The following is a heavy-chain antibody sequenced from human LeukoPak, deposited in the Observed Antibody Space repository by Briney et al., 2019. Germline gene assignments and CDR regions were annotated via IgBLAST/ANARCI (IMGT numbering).Heavy chain of an antibody. CDR2: IYYSGST. V-gene: IGHV4-59*01. J-gene: IGHJ3*02. CDR3: ARDRVYDFWSGYYTAGAFDT. Sequence: PSETLSLTCTVSGGSISSYYWSWIRQPPGKGLEWIGYIYYSGSTNYNPSLKSRVTISVDTSKNQFSLKLSSVTAADTAVYYCARDRVYDFWSGYYTAGAFDTWGQGAMVTVSS. D-gene: IGHD3-3*01. CDR1: GGSISSYY.